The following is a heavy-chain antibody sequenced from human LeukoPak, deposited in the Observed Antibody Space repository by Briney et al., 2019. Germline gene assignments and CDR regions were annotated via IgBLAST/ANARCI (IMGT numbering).Heavy chain of an antibody. CDR3: ARGIAVASNWFDP. CDR2: IYYSGST. CDR1: GGSISSGGYY. Sequence: SETLSLTCTVSGGSISSGGYYWSWIRQHPGKGLEWIGYIYYSGSTYYNPSLKSRVTISVDTSKNQFPLKLSSVTAADTAVYYCARGIAVASNWFDPWGQGTLVTVSS. J-gene: IGHJ5*02. V-gene: IGHV4-31*03. D-gene: IGHD6-19*01.